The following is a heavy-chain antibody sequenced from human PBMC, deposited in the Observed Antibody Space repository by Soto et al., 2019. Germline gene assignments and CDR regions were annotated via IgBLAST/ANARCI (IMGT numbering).Heavy chain of an antibody. Sequence: QVQLVQSGAEVKKPGASVKVSCKASGYTFTSYGINWVRQAPGQGLEWMGWISAYNGNTNYAQKLQSRVTMTTDTSKSTTHMELRSLRSDDTAVYYCARDSPPVDYWGQGTLVTVSS. J-gene: IGHJ4*02. CDR2: ISAYNGNT. V-gene: IGHV1-18*01. CDR3: ARDSPPVDY. CDR1: GYTFTSYG.